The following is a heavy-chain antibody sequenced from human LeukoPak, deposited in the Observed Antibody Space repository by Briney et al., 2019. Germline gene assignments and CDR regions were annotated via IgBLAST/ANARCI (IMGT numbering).Heavy chain of an antibody. CDR3: ASLDYFDSSDYGDY. CDR2: ISGSGGST. V-gene: IGHV3-23*01. J-gene: IGHJ4*02. Sequence: GGSLRLSCAASGFTFNNYAMSWARQAPGKGLEWVSAISGSGGSTYYTDSVTGRFTISRDNSKNTLYLQMNSLRAEDTALYYCASLDYFDSSDYGDYWGQGTLVTVSS. CDR1: GFTFNNYA. D-gene: IGHD3-22*01.